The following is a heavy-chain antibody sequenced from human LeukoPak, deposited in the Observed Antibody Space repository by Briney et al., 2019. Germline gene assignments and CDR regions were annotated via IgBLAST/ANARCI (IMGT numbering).Heavy chain of an antibody. CDR1: GFTFSSYS. CDR3: ASPATTVGEHADFDY. CDR2: ISSSSSTI. J-gene: IGHJ4*02. V-gene: IGHV3-48*01. D-gene: IGHD4-23*01. Sequence: GGSLRLSCAASGFTFSSYSMNWVRQAPGKGLEWVSYISSSSSTIYYADSVKGRFTISRDNAKNSLYLQMNSLRAEDTAVYYCASPATTVGEHADFDYWGQGTLVTVSS.